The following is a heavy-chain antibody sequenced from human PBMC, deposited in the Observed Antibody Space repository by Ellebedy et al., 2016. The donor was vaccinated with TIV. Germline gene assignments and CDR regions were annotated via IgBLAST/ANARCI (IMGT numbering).Heavy chain of an antibody. Sequence: SETLSLXXTVSGGSISSYYWGWIRQPPGKGLEWIGSIYYSGSTYYNPSLKSRVTISVDTSKNQFSLKLSSVTAADTAVYYCARLTGIFDYWGQGTLVTVSS. CDR1: GGSISSYY. J-gene: IGHJ4*02. V-gene: IGHV4-39*07. D-gene: IGHD2-8*02. CDR2: IYYSGST. CDR3: ARLTGIFDY.